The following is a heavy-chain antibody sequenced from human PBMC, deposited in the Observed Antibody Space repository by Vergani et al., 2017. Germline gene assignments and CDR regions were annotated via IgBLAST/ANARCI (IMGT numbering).Heavy chain of an antibody. J-gene: IGHJ6*02. Sequence: QVQLVESGGGVVQPGRSLRLSCAASGFTFSSYAMHWVRQAPGKGLEWVAVISYDGSNKYYADSVKGRFTISRDNSKNTLYLQMNSLRAEDTAVYYCAKDLLYSSSWGGYYYGMDVWGQGTTVTVSS. CDR3: AKDLLYSSSWGGYYYGMDV. D-gene: IGHD6-13*01. CDR2: ISYDGSNK. V-gene: IGHV3-30*04. CDR1: GFTFSSYA.